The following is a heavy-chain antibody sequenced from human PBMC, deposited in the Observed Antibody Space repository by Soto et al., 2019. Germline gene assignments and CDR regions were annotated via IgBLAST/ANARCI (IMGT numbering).Heavy chain of an antibody. CDR2: IYYSVST. V-gene: IGHV4-30-4*02. CDR3: ARNLMNYSRLEY. CDR1: GASINSGDYN. Sequence: SGTLSLTGTVSGASINSGDYNCSWIRQPPGKGLEWVVHIYYSVSTYYNPSLKSRAGILVDSSKSQVSMKLTSVTAADTPVYLCARNLMNYSRLEYWGQGAMVTVSS. J-gene: IGHJ4*02. D-gene: IGHD3-16*01.